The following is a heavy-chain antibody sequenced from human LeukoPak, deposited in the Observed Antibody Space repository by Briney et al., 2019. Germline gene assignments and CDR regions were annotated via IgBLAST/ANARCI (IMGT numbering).Heavy chain of an antibody. CDR3: ARVLHKRNYDSSVYYGY. Sequence: PGGSLRLSCAASGFTFSSYAMSWVRQAPGKGLEWVALISYDGSNKYYADSVKGRFTISRDNSKNSLYLQMNSLRAEDTAVYYCARVLHKRNYDSSVYYGYWGQGTLVTVSS. V-gene: IGHV3-30*04. CDR2: ISYDGSNK. CDR1: GFTFSSYA. J-gene: IGHJ4*02. D-gene: IGHD3-22*01.